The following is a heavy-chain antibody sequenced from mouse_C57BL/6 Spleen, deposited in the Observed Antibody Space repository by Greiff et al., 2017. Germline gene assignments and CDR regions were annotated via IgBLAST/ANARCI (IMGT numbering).Heavy chain of an antibody. CDR1: GYAFTNYL. J-gene: IGHJ3*01. CDR3: ARFITTVVATDAY. Sequence: QVQLQQSGAELVRPGTSVKVSCKASGYAFTNYLIEWVKQRPGQGLEWIGVINPGSGGTNYNEKFKGKATLTADKSSSTAYMQLSSLTSEDSAVYFCARFITTVVATDAYWGQGTLVTVSA. D-gene: IGHD1-1*01. CDR2: INPGSGGT. V-gene: IGHV1-54*01.